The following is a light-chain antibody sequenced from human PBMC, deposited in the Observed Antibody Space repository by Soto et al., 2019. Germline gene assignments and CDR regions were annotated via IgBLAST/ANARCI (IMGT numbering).Light chain of an antibody. Sequence: QSALTQPASVSGSPGQSITISCTGTRSGVGSYDLVSWYQQHAGKAPKLLIYEVTKRPSGVSNRFSGSKSGNTASLTISGLQAEDEADYYCCSYSGSNTLLFGGGTKLTVL. CDR3: CSYSGSNTLL. CDR2: EVT. CDR1: RSGVGSYDL. V-gene: IGLV2-23*01. J-gene: IGLJ2*01.